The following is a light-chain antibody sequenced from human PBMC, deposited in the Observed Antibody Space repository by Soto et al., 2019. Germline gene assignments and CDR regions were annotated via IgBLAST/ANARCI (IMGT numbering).Light chain of an antibody. CDR1: QSVSSN. CDR2: GAS. CDR3: QQFNNWPLT. V-gene: IGKV3-15*01. J-gene: IGKJ4*01. Sequence: EIVMTQSPATLSVSLGERLTLSCRASQSVSSNLAWYQQKPGQAPRLRIYGASTRAAGSPARFSGSGSGTEFTLTISSLQSEYVAVYYCQQFNNWPLTFGGGTKVESK.